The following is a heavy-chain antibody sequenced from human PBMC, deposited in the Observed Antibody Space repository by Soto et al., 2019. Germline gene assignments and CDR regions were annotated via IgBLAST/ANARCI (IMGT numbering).Heavy chain of an antibody. Sequence: SETLSLTCTVSGGSISSYYWSWIRQPPGKGLEWIGYIYYSGSTNYNPSLKSRVTISVDTSKNQFSLKLSSVTAADTAVYYCARGLHLGELSSIYYFDYWGQGTLVTVSS. J-gene: IGHJ4*02. D-gene: IGHD3-16*02. CDR2: IYYSGST. CDR1: GGSISSYY. CDR3: ARGLHLGELSSIYYFDY. V-gene: IGHV4-59*01.